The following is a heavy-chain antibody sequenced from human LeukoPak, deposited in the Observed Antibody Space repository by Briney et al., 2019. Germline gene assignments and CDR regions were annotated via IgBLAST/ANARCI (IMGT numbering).Heavy chain of an antibody. J-gene: IGHJ5*02. Sequence: GASVKLSCKASGGTFSSYAISWVRQAPEHGLEWMGRIIPIVGIANYAHNVQGRVTIAADKTTNTAYLEVSSLRSEDTAVYYCAKTPNYYRHKYFDPWGQGTLVTVSS. V-gene: IGHV1-69*04. CDR1: GGTFSSYA. CDR3: AKTPNYYRHKYFDP. CDR2: IIPIVGIA. D-gene: IGHD3-10*01.